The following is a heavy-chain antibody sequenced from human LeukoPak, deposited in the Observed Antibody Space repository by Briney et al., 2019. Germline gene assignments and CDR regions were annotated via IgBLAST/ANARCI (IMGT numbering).Heavy chain of an antibody. CDR2: IYYSGST. J-gene: IGHJ4*02. CDR1: GGSISSYY. D-gene: IGHD3-10*01. V-gene: IGHV4-59*01. Sequence: PSETLSLTCTVSGGSISSYYWSWIRQPPGKGLEWIGYIYYSGSTNYNPSLKSRVTISVDTSKNQFSLKLSSVTAADTAVYYCAREGKQRGFDYWGQGTLVTVSS. CDR3: AREGKQRGFDY.